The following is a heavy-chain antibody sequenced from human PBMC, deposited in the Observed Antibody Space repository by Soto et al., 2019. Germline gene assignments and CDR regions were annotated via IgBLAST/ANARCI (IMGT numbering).Heavy chain of an antibody. V-gene: IGHV5-51*01. Sequence: GEALKISCKGSGYSFISYWIGWVGQVPGKGLEWMGIIYPGDSDTRYSPSFQGQVTISVDKSISTAYLQWSSLKASDSAMYYCARKGLLYSSKWYNYGMDVWGQGTTVTVSS. CDR2: IYPGDSDT. CDR3: ARKGLLYSSKWYNYGMDV. J-gene: IGHJ6*02. CDR1: GYSFISYW. D-gene: IGHD6-13*01.